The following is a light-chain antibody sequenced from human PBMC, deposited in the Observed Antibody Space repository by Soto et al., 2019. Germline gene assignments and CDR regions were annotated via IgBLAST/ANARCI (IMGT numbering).Light chain of an antibody. CDR2: GAS. CDR3: QQYGSSPMYT. CDR1: QSVSSSY. Sequence: EIVLTQAPGTLSLSPGERATLSCRASQSVSSSYLAWYQQKPGQAPRLLIYGASSRATAIPDRFSGSGSGTDFTLNISALEPEGFAVYYCQQYGSSPMYTFGQGTKLEIQ. J-gene: IGKJ2*01. V-gene: IGKV3-20*01.